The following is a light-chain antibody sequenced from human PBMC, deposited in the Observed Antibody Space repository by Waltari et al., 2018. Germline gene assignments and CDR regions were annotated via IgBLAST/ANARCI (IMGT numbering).Light chain of an antibody. V-gene: IGKV3-20*01. CDR2: GAS. CDR3: QHYVRLPAT. J-gene: IGKJ1*01. CDR1: QSVSRA. Sequence: DIVLTQSTGTLSLSPGERANLSCWASQSVSRALVWYQQKPGQAPRLLIYGASTRAPGIPDRFSGSGSGTDFSLTINRLEPEDFAVYYCQHYVRLPATFGQGTKVEI.